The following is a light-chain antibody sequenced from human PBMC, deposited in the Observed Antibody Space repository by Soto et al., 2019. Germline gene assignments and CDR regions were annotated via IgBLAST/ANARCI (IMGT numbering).Light chain of an antibody. CDR1: SSDVGGYNY. V-gene: IGLV2-14*01. CDR3: SSYTSSSTTFYV. Sequence: QSVLTQPASVSGSPGQSITISCTGTSSDVGGYNYVSWYQQHPGKAPQLMIYEVSNRPSGVSNRFSGSNSGNTASLTISGLQAEDEADYYCSSYTSSSTTFYVFGTGTKVTVL. J-gene: IGLJ1*01. CDR2: EVS.